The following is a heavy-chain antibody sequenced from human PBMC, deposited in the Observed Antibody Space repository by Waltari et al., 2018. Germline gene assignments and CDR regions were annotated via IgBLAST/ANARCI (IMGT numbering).Heavy chain of an antibody. CDR3: ATHPPSQLGVVLNWFDP. D-gene: IGHD3-16*01. J-gene: IGHJ5*02. Sequence: QLQLQESGPGLVKPSETLSLTRTVSGGSISSSTLFWGWIRQPLGKGLEWIGSIYDSGTTYYNPSLKSRVTISVDTAKNQFSLKVNSVTAADTAVYYCATHPPSQLGVVLNWFDPWGQGILVTVSS. CDR2: IYDSGTT. CDR1: GGSISSSTLF. V-gene: IGHV4-39*01.